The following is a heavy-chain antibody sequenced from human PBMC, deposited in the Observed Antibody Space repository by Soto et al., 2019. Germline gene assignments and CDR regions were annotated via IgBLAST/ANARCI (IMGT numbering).Heavy chain of an antibody. Sequence: KGLEWIGCIYYSRSTNYNPSLKSRVTISVDTSKNQYSLKLGSVTAADTAVYYCASAESDYGDYDYYYYYMDVWGKGTTVTVSS. J-gene: IGHJ6*03. CDR2: IYYSRST. V-gene: IGHV4-59*01. CDR3: ASAESDYGDYDYYYYYMDV. D-gene: IGHD4-17*01.